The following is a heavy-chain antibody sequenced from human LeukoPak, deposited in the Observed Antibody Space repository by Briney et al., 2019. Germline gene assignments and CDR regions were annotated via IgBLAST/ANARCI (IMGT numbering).Heavy chain of an antibody. CDR1: GYTFSGYY. CDR2: INPNSGGT. D-gene: IGHD1-1*01. J-gene: IGHJ4*02. V-gene: IGHV1-2*02. Sequence: ASVKVSCKASGYTFSGYYMHWVRQAPGQGLEWMGWINPNSGGTSYAQKFQGRVTMTRDTSISTAYMELSRLKSDDTAVYYCAKEWERRVNYWGQGTLVTVSS. CDR3: AKEWERRVNY.